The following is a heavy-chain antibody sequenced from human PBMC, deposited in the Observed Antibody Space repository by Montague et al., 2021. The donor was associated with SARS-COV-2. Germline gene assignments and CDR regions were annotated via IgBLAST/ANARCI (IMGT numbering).Heavy chain of an antibody. D-gene: IGHD3-22*01. Sequence: SETLSLTCTVSGGAISSSSYYWGWIRQPPGKGLEWIGSIYYSGSTYYNPSLKSRVTISVDTSKNQFSLKLSSVTAVDTAVYYCARDTRITMLVVVNRYGMDVWGQGTTVTVSS. J-gene: IGHJ6*02. CDR3: ARDTRITMLVVVNRYGMDV. V-gene: IGHV4-39*07. CDR1: GGAISSSSYY. CDR2: IYYSGST.